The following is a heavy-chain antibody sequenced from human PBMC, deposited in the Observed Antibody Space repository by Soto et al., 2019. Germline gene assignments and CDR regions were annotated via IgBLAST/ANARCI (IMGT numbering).Heavy chain of an antibody. Sequence: SVKVSFKASGGTFSSYAISWVRQAPGQGLEWMGGIIPIFGTANHAQKFQGRVTITADESTSTAYMELSSLRSEDTAVYYCARDPVPATRRAFDIWGQGTMVTVSS. CDR3: ARDPVPATRRAFDI. J-gene: IGHJ3*02. D-gene: IGHD2-2*01. CDR2: IIPIFGTA. CDR1: GGTFSSYA. V-gene: IGHV1-69*13.